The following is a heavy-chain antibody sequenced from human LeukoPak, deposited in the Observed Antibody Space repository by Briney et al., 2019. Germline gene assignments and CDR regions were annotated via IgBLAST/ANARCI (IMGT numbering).Heavy chain of an antibody. D-gene: IGHD2/OR15-2a*01. Sequence: PGESLRLSCAASGFAFNTYSMNWVRQAPGKGREWVSFIFSSSTYIYYTDSVKGRFTISRDNPRNSLYLQMDNMRAEDTVVYYCARDFYDGFALDYWGQGTLVTVSS. V-gene: IGHV3-21*03. CDR2: IFSSSTYI. J-gene: IGHJ4*02. CDR3: ARDFYDGFALDY. CDR1: GFAFNTYS.